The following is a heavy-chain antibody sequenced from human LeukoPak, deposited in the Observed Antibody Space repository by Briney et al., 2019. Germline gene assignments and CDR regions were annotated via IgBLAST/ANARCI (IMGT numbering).Heavy chain of an antibody. CDR2: INHSGST. V-gene: IGHV4-34*01. CDR1: GGSFSGYY. Sequence: PSETLSLTCAVYGGSFSGYYWSWIRQPPGKGLEWIGEINHSGSTNYNPSLKSRVTISVDTSKNQFSLKLSSVTAENTAVYYCARDGVGKGYFDYWGQGTLVTVSS. CDR3: ARDGVGKGYFDY. J-gene: IGHJ4*02. D-gene: IGHD4-23*01.